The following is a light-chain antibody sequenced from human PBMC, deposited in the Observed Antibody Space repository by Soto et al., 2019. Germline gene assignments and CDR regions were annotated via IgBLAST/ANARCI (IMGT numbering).Light chain of an antibody. J-gene: IGKJ1*01. Sequence: QSPATRPVVPGEGATLACRASQTVRSNLAWYQQKPGQAPRLLTYGASTRATGIPARFSGSGSGTDFTLTISRLEPEDFAVYFCHQYGSSPWTFGQGTKVDIK. CDR2: GAS. V-gene: IGKV3-20*01. CDR3: HQYGSSPWT. CDR1: QTVRSN.